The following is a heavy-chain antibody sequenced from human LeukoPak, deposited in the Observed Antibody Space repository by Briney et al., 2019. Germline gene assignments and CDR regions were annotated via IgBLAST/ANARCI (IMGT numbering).Heavy chain of an antibody. V-gene: IGHV4-61*02. CDR2: IYTSGST. J-gene: IGHJ4*02. Sequence: SQTLSLTCTVSGGSISSGSYYWSWIRQPAGKGLEWIGRIYTSGSTNYNPSLKSRATISVNTSKNQFSLKLSSVTAADTAVYYCASPTNWGQGTLVTVSS. CDR1: GGSISSGSYY. CDR3: ASPTN.